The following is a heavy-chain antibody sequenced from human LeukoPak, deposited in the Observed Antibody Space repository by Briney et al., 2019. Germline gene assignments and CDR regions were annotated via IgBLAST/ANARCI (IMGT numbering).Heavy chain of an antibody. Sequence: GGSLRLSCAASGFTFSSYGMHWVRQAPGKGLEWVAVISYDGSNKYYADSVKGRFTISRDNSKNTLYLQMNSLRAEDTAVYYCAREVRFGESHSYYYYYGMDVWGQGTTVTVSS. J-gene: IGHJ6*02. V-gene: IGHV3-30*03. D-gene: IGHD3-10*01. CDR3: AREVRFGESHSYYYYYGMDV. CDR2: ISYDGSNK. CDR1: GFTFSSYG.